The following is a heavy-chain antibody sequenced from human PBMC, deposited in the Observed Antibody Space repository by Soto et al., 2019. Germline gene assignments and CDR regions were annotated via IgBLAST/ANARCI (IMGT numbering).Heavy chain of an antibody. D-gene: IGHD1-26*01. Sequence: QVQLQQWGAGLLKPSETLSLTCAVYGGSFSGYYWSWIRQPPGKGLEWIGEINHSGSTNYNPSLTSRVTISVDTSKNQFSLKLSSVTAADTAVYYCARGPTYSGSYYYGMDVWGQGTTVTVSS. CDR3: ARGPTYSGSYYYGMDV. CDR2: INHSGST. V-gene: IGHV4-34*01. CDR1: GGSFSGYY. J-gene: IGHJ6*02.